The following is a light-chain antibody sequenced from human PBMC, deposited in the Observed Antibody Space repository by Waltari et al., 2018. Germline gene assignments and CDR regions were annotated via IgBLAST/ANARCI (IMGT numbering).Light chain of an antibody. CDR2: DVN. V-gene: IGLV2-11*01. CDR1: SSDVGSYNY. J-gene: IGLJ2*01. CDR3: CAYAGSAI. Sequence: QSALTQPRSVSGSPGQSVTISCTGTSSDVGSYNYVCWYQPHPGKAPRLMIYDVNKRPSWVPDRFSGSKSGNTASLTISGLHAEDEADYYCCAYAGSAIFGGGTELTVL.